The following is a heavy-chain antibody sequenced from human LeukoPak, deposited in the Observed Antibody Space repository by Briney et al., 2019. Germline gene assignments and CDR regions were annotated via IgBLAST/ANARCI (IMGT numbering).Heavy chain of an antibody. Sequence: GGSLRLSCAASGFTFDSCWMSWVRQAPGKGLEWVANIKQDGSEKYYVDSVKGRFTISRDNAKNSLYLQMNSLRAEDTAVYYCARERDDYNFFDYWGQGTLVTVST. V-gene: IGHV3-7*04. CDR3: ARERDDYNFFDY. J-gene: IGHJ4*02. CDR1: GFTFDSCW. D-gene: IGHD5-24*01. CDR2: IKQDGSEK.